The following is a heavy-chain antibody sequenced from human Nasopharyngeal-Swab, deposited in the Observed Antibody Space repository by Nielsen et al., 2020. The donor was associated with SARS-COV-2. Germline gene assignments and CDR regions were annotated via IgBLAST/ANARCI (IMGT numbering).Heavy chain of an antibody. J-gene: IGHJ4*02. D-gene: IGHD5-24*01. CDR1: GYTFTSYA. CDR3: ASPEGELQWEEFDY. CDR2: INTNTGNP. Sequence: ASVKVSCKASGYTFTSYAMNWVRQAPGQGLEWMGWINTNTGNPTYAQGFTGRFVFSLDTSVSTAYLQISSLKAEDTAVYYCASPEGELQWEEFDYWGQGTLVTVSS. V-gene: IGHV7-4-1*02.